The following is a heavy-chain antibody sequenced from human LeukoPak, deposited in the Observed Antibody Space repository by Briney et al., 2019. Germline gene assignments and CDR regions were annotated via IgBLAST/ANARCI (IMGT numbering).Heavy chain of an antibody. V-gene: IGHV4-34*01. CDR3: ARAPNIGYNSGWFGY. D-gene: IGHD6-19*01. CDR2: INHGGST. CDR1: DGSFSGYY. J-gene: IGHJ4*02. Sequence: SETLSLTCAVYDGSFSGYYWSWIRQPPGKGLEWIGEINHGGSTNYNPSLKSRVAISVDTSKNQFSLKLSSVTAADTAVYYCARAPNIGYNSGWFGYWGQGTLVTVSS.